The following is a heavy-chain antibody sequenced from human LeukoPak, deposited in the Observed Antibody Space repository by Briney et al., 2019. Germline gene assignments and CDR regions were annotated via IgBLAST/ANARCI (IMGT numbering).Heavy chain of an antibody. CDR2: IYYSGST. V-gene: IGHV4-31*03. Sequence: SETLSLTCTVSGGSISSGGYYWSWIRQHPGKGLEWIGYIYYSGSTYYNPSLKSRVTISVDTPKNQFSLKLSSVTAADTAVYYCAREGPGYCSSTSCLQRGGMDVWGQGTTVTVSS. CDR1: GGSISSGGYY. D-gene: IGHD2-2*01. J-gene: IGHJ6*02. CDR3: AREGPGYCSSTSCLQRGGMDV.